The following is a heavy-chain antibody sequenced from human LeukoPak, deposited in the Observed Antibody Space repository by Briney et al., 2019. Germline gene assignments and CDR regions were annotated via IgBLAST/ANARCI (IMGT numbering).Heavy chain of an antibody. CDR3: AILGYGDRSANFDY. CDR1: GGSISSGGYY. CDR2: IYYSGST. V-gene: IGHV4-30-4*01. D-gene: IGHD4-17*01. J-gene: IGHJ4*02. Sequence: SETLSLTCTVSGGSISSGGYYWSWIRQPPGRGLEWIGYIYYSGSTYYNPSLKSRVTISVDTSKNQFSLKLSSVTAADTAVYYCAILGYGDRSANFDYWGQGTLVTVSS.